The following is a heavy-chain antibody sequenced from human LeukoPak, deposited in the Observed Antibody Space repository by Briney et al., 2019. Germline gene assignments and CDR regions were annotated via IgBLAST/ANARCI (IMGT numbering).Heavy chain of an antibody. CDR1: GYTFTSYA. J-gene: IGHJ3*02. Sequence: ASVKVSCKASGYTFTSYAMNWVRQAPGRGLEWMGWISGYNGNTNYAQKLQGRVTMTTDTSTSTAYMELRSLRSDDTAVYYCARDHGRWFGELSEYAFDIWGQGTMVTVSS. D-gene: IGHD3-10*01. CDR2: ISGYNGNT. CDR3: ARDHGRWFGELSEYAFDI. V-gene: IGHV1-18*01.